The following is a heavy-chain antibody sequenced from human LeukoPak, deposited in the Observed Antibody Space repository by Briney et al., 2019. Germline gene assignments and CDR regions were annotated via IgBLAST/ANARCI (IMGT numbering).Heavy chain of an antibody. CDR3: GRDRHWNQGNFDS. J-gene: IGHJ4*02. V-gene: IGHV1-2*02. CDR1: GYTITGYY. D-gene: IGHD1-1*01. Sequence: ASVTVSCKAFGYTITGYYIHWVRQAPGQGLEWMGWINPNNGGTNSAQKFQGRVTMTRDTSIGTAYMELNRLTYDDTAVYYCGRDRHWNQGNFDSWGQGTLVTVSS. CDR2: INPNNGGT.